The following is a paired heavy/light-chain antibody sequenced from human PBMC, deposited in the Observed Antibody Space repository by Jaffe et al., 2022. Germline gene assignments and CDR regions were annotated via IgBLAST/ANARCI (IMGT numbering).Light chain of an antibody. V-gene: IGKV3-20*01. CDR1: QSVSSSY. CDR3: QQYGSSSSIT. Sequence: EIVLTQSPGTLSLSPGERATLSCRASQSVSSSYLAWYQQKPGQAPRLLIYGASSRATGIPDRFSGSGSGTDFTLTISRLEPEDFAVYYCQQYGSSSSITFGQGTRLEIK. J-gene: IGKJ5*01. CDR2: GAS.
Heavy chain of an antibody. CDR3: ARVRYIWGSYRPNSGNYFDY. J-gene: IGHJ4*02. V-gene: IGHV1-18*01. CDR2: ISAYNGNT. CDR1: GYTFTSYG. D-gene: IGHD3-16*02. Sequence: QVQLVQSGAEVKKPGASVKVSCKASGYTFTSYGISWVRQAPGQGLEWMGWISAYNGNTNYAQKLQGRVTMTTDTSTSTAYMELRSLRSDDTAVYYCARVRYIWGSYRPNSGNYFDYWGQGTLVTVSS.